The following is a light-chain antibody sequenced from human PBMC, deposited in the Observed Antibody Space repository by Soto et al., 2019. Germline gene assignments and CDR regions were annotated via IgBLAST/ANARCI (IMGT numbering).Light chain of an antibody. CDR2: GAS. CDR1: QSVSSSY. Sequence: EIVLTQSPGTLSLSPGERATLSCRASQSVSSSYLAWYQQKPGQAHRLLIYGASSRATVIPDRFSGSGSGTDFTLTISRLEPDDFAVYYCQQYGSSPWTFGQGTKVEIK. CDR3: QQYGSSPWT. J-gene: IGKJ1*01. V-gene: IGKV3-20*01.